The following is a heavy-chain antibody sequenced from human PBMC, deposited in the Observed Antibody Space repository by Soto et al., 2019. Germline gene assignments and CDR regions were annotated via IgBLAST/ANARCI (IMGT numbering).Heavy chain of an antibody. D-gene: IGHD4-17*01. CDR3: ATSGGYGDFDY. CDR1: GFTVSSTY. J-gene: IGHJ4*02. CDR2: IYSAIST. V-gene: IGHV3-66*01. Sequence: EVQLVESGGGLVQPGGSLRLSCAASGFTVSSTYMNWVRQAPGKGLEWVSVIYSAISTYYADSVKGRFTISRDNSKNTLYLQMNSLRAEDTAVYSCATSGGYGDFDYWGQGSLVTVSS.